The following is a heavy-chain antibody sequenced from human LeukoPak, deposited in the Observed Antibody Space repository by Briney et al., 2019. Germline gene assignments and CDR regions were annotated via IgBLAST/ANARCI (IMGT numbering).Heavy chain of an antibody. CDR1: GFTFSSYA. D-gene: IGHD2-21*01. Sequence: PGGSLRLSCAASGFTFSSYAMHWVRQAPGKGLEWVAVISYDGSNKYYADSVKGRFTISRDNSKNALYLQMNSLRAEDTAVYYCARARAIHVLRYYYYYGMDVWGQGTTVTVSS. CDR2: ISYDGSNK. CDR3: ARARAIHVLRYYYYYGMDV. J-gene: IGHJ6*02. V-gene: IGHV3-30*04.